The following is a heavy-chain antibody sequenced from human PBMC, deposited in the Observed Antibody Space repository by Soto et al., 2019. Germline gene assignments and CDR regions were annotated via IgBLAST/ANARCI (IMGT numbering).Heavy chain of an antibody. V-gene: IGHV3-23*01. Sequence: PGGSLRLSCAASGFTFSSYAMSWVRQAPGKGLEWVSAISGSGGSTYYADSVKGRFTISRDNSKNTLYLQMNSLRAEDTAVYYCAKTYSDSKLLWFGELLYGTYFDYWGQGTLVTVSS. CDR3: AKTYSDSKLLWFGELLYGTYFDY. D-gene: IGHD3-10*01. J-gene: IGHJ4*02. CDR1: GFTFSSYA. CDR2: ISGSGGST.